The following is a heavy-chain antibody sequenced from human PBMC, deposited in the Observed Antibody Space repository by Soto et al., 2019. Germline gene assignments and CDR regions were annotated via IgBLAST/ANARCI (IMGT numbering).Heavy chain of an antibody. CDR3: ARTHIVVVPAAISPWFDP. V-gene: IGHV4-31*03. Sequence: KTSETLSLTCTVSGGSISSGGYYWSWIRQHPGKGLEWIGYIYYSGSTYYNPSLKSRVTISVDTSKNQFSLKLSSVTAADTAVYYCARTHIVVVPAAISPWFDPWGQGTLVTVSS. D-gene: IGHD2-2*02. CDR1: GGSISSGGYY. CDR2: IYYSGST. J-gene: IGHJ5*02.